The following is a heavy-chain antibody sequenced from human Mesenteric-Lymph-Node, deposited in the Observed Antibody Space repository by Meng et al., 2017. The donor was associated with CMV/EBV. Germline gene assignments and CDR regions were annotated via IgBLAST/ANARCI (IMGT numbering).Heavy chain of an antibody. J-gene: IGHJ4*02. V-gene: IGHV3-23*01. Sequence: GGSLRLSCAASGFTFSSYGMGWVRQAPGKGLEWVSYISGRDGGTYYIDSVRGRFTISRDNSKNTLYLQMNSLRAEDTAIYYCAKPLIPDKAYFDYWGQGILVTVSS. CDR1: GFTFSSYG. CDR3: AKPLIPDKAYFDY. CDR2: ISGRDGGT. D-gene: IGHD3-16*01.